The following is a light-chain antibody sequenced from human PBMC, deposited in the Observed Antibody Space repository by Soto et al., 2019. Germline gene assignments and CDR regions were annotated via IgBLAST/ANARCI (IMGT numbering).Light chain of an antibody. CDR2: YNN. Sequence: QSVLTQPPSASGTAEQGVTISCSGGDSNIGSNSVYWYQHLPRMAPKLLIYYNNQRPSGVPDRFSGSRSGTSASLAIVGLRSEDEAVYYCAAWDASLSAGVFGNGTKLTVL. J-gene: IGLJ1*01. V-gene: IGLV1-47*02. CDR3: AAWDASLSAGV. CDR1: DSNIGSNS.